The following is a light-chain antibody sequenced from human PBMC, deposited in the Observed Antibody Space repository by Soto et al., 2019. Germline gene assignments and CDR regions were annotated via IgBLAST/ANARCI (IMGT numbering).Light chain of an antibody. J-gene: IGKJ1*01. CDR2: GAS. Sequence: EIVLTQSPGTLSLSPGERATLSCRASQSVSSTYLAWYQQKPGQAPRLIIYGASSRTTCITDRFSGSGSGTDSNLTINILDPEDFALYYCKKYGSVTSPTFGQGTKVEIK. V-gene: IGKV3-20*01. CDR3: KKYGSVTSPT. CDR1: QSVSSTY.